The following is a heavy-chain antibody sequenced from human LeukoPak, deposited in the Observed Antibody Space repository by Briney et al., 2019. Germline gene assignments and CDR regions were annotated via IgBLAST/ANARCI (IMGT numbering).Heavy chain of an antibody. J-gene: IGHJ4*02. CDR2: ISHDGSNK. D-gene: IGHD2-21*02. CDR1: GFTFSSYP. Sequence: GGSLRLSCAASGFTFSSYPMHWVGQAPGLGLQWVAVISHDGSNKYYEDSVKGRFTISRDNSKSTLYLHLNIPRPEDTAVYYCTRSVVTTADFDYWGQGTLVTVSS. CDR3: TRSVVTTADFDY. V-gene: IGHV3-30-3*01.